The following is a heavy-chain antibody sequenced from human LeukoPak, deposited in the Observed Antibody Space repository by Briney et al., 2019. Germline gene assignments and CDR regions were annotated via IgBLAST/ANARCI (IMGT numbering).Heavy chain of an antibody. V-gene: IGHV4-39*07. J-gene: IGHJ3*02. D-gene: IGHD3-3*01. Sequence: SETLSLTCTVSGGSISSSSYYWGWIRQPPGKGLEWIGEIYHSGSTNYNPSLKSRVTISVDKSKNQFSLKLSSVTAADTAVYYCAKRSRGYYGRSDAFDIWGQGTMVTVSS. CDR2: IYHSGST. CDR1: GGSISSSSYY. CDR3: AKRSRGYYGRSDAFDI.